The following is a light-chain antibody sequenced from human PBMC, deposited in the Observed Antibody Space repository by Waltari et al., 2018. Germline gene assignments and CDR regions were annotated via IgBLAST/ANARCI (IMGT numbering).Light chain of an antibody. Sequence: DIVMTQSPDSLAVSLGERATINCKSSQNLLYSSNNKNFLGWYQLQPGQPPKLLMFWSSTRESGVPDRFSGSGSETDFTLTISSLQAEDVAVYYCQQYYSSPPTFGQGTRVEI. CDR3: QQYYSSPPT. CDR2: WSS. J-gene: IGKJ1*01. CDR1: QNLLYSSNNKNF. V-gene: IGKV4-1*01.